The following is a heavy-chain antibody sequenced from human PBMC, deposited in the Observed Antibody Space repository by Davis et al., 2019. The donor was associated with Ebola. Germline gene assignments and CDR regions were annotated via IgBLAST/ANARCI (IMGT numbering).Heavy chain of an antibody. CDR1: GYSFTNYD. Sequence: AASVKVSCKASGYSFTNYDIHWVRQAPGQGLEWIGWMNPYSGNAGYAQKFQGRVNMSRNTSINTAYMELRSLRSEDTAVYYCARLIVYSSGRKYFQEWGQGTLLTGSS. CDR2: MNPYSGNA. J-gene: IGHJ1*01. CDR3: ARLIVYSSGRKYFQE. V-gene: IGHV1-8*01. D-gene: IGHD3-16*02.